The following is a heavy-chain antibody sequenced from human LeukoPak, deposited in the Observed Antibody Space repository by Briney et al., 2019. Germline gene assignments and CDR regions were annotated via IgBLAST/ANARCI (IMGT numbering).Heavy chain of an antibody. CDR3: ARGPEDIVVVVAAEYFDY. Sequence: LSLTCAVYGGSFSGYYWSWIRQPPGKGLEWVSYISSSGSTIYYADSVKGRFTISRDNAKNSLYLQMNSLRAEDTAVYYCARGPEDIVVVVAAEYFDYWGQGTLVTVSS. CDR1: GGSFSGYY. D-gene: IGHD2-15*01. CDR2: ISSSGSTI. V-gene: IGHV3-11*04. J-gene: IGHJ4*02.